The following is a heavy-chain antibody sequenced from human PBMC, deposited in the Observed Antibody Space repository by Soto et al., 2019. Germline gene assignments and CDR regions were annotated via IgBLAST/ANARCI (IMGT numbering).Heavy chain of an antibody. CDR3: ARVLDIVVPAGYYMDV. J-gene: IGHJ6*03. V-gene: IGHV1-18*01. CDR1: GYTFTSYG. CDR2: ISAYNGNT. Sequence: GASVKVSCKASGYTFTSYGISWERQAHGQGLERMGWISAYNGNTNYAQKLHGRVTMTTDTSTSTAYMELRSLRSDDTAVYYCARVLDIVVPAGYYMDVWGKGTTVTVSS. D-gene: IGHD2-2*01.